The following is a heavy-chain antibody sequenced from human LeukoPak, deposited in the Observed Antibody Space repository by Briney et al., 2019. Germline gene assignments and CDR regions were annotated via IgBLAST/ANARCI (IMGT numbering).Heavy chain of an antibody. Sequence: SQTLSLTCTLSGGSISSYYCSWIRQPPGQGLEWIGYIYTSGSTNYNPSLKSRVTISVDTSKNQFSLKLSSVTAADTAVYYRARRYHDYGDYYFDYWGQGTLVTVSS. CDR1: GGSISSYY. CDR2: IYTSGST. D-gene: IGHD4-17*01. V-gene: IGHV4-4*09. J-gene: IGHJ4*02. CDR3: ARRYHDYGDYYFDY.